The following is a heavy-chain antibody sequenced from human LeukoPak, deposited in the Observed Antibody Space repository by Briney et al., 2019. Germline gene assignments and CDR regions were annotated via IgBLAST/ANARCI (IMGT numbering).Heavy chain of an antibody. V-gene: IGHV4-39*01. CDR3: ARRSSYKYYFDY. J-gene: IGHJ4*02. CDR2: IYYSGST. D-gene: IGHD2-2*02. CDR1: GGSISSSSYY. Sequence: PSETLSLTCTVSGGSISSSSYYWGWIRQPPGKGLEWIGSIYYSGSTYYNPSLKSRVTISVDTSKNQFSLKLSSVTAADTAVYYCARRSSYKYYFDYWGQGTLVTVSS.